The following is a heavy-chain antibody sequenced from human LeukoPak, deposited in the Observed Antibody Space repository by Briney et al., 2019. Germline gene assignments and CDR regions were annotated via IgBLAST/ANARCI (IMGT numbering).Heavy chain of an antibody. V-gene: IGHV3-21*01. CDR1: GFTFSNYS. CDR3: ARDVYYYDSLGFHP. D-gene: IGHD3-22*01. CDR2: ISGSSSYI. J-gene: IGHJ5*02. Sequence: PEGSLTLSLAASGFTFSNYSINCVRQAPGKGLEWVSSISGSSSYIYYADSDIGRFAISRDNAKNSLYVQMNSLRAEDTAVYYCARDVYYYDSLGFHPWGQNAGHR.